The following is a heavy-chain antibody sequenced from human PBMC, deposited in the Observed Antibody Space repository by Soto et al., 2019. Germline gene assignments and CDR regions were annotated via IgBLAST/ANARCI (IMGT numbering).Heavy chain of an antibody. Sequence: SETLSLTCAVYGGSFSGYYWSWIRQPPGKGLEWIGEINHSGSTNYNPSLKSRVTISVDTSKNQFSLKLSSVTAADTAMYYCASHCIGDICYYGMDVWGQGTTVTVSS. D-gene: IGHD2-15*01. J-gene: IGHJ6*02. V-gene: IGHV4-34*01. CDR3: ASHCIGDICYYGMDV. CDR1: GGSFSGYY. CDR2: INHSGST.